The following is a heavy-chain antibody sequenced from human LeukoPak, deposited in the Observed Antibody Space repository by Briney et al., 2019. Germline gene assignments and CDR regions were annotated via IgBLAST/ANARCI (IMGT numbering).Heavy chain of an antibody. J-gene: IGHJ5*02. Sequence: SETLSLTCNVSGVSLSTHYWSWIRQPPGKGLEWIGDIYYSGSTKYKPSLKSRVTISVDTHNNQVSLKLGALTATHAPAHYSPRRREELSWFDAWGEGTLGTVSS. CDR1: GVSLSTHY. CDR2: IYYSGST. V-gene: IGHV4-59*08. CDR3: PRRREELSWFDA. D-gene: IGHD3-16*02.